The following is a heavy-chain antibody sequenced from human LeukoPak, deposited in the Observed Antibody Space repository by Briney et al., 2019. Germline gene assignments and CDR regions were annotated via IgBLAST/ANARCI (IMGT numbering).Heavy chain of an antibody. CDR1: GGSISSYY. CDR3: ARADYGEVDY. D-gene: IGHD4-17*01. J-gene: IGHJ4*02. CDR2: IYYSGST. V-gene: IGHV4-39*07. Sequence: SETLSLTCTVSGGSISSYYWGWIRQPPGKGLEWIGSIYYSGSTYYNPSLKSRVTTSVDTSKNQFSLKLSSVTAADTAVYYCARADYGEVDYWGQGTLVTVSS.